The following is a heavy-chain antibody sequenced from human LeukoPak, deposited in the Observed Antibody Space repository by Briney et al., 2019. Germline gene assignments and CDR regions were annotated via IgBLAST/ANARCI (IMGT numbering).Heavy chain of an antibody. CDR1: GGSFSAYY. V-gene: IGHV4-34*01. J-gene: IGHJ4*02. CDR3: ARGKGSIDY. CDR2: INHSGST. Sequence: SETLSLTCAVYGGSFSAYYWSWIRQPPGKGLEWIGEINHSGSTDYNPSLKSRVTISVDTSKNQFSLNLSSVTAADTAVYSCARGKGSIDYWGQGTLVTVSS.